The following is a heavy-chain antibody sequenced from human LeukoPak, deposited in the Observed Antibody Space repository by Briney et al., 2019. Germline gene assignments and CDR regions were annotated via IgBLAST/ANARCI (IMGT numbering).Heavy chain of an antibody. Sequence: GGSLRLSCAASGFTFSSYWMNWARQAPGKGLEWVASINHNGNVNYYVDSVKGRFTISRDNAKNSLYLQMSSLRAEDTAVYYCAREGGHSSNGICSYFDYWGQGSLVTVSS. CDR3: AREGGHSSNGICSYFDY. D-gene: IGHD2-8*01. CDR1: GFTFSSYW. J-gene: IGHJ4*02. CDR2: INHNGNVN. V-gene: IGHV3-7*01.